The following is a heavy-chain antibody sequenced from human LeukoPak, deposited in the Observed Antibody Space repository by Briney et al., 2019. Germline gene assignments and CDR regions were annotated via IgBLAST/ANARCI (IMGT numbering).Heavy chain of an antibody. Sequence: PGGSLRLSCAASRFTVSSNYMSWVRQAPGKGLEWVSAISGSGGSTYYADSVKGRFTISRDNSKNTLYLQMNSLRAEDTAVYYCSCGDRGGFDYWGQGTLVTVSS. CDR2: ISGSGGST. CDR1: RFTVSSNY. D-gene: IGHD2-21*01. V-gene: IGHV3-23*01. CDR3: SCGDRGGFDY. J-gene: IGHJ4*02.